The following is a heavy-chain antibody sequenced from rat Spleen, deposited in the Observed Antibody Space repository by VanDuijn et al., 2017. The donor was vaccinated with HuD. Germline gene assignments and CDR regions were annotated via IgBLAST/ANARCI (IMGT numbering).Heavy chain of an antibody. CDR2: IWAGGST. D-gene: IGHD1-9*01. V-gene: IGHV2-72*01. J-gene: IGHJ2*01. Sequence: QVQLKESGPGLMQPSETLSLTCTVSGFSLTSNGVGWVRQPLGKGLVWMGTIWAGGSTNYNSAVQSRLSISRDTSKSQVFLKMNSLQTEDIATYYCARSFYGYNYDHFDYWGQGVMVTVSS. CDR3: ARSFYGYNYDHFDY. CDR1: GFSLTSNG.